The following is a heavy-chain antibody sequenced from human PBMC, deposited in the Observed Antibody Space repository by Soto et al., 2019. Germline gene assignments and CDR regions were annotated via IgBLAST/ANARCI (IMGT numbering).Heavy chain of an antibody. J-gene: IGHJ5*02. Sequence: QVQLVQSGAEVKKPGASVKVSCKASGYTFTSYAMHWVRQAPGQRLEWMGWINAGNGNTKYSQKFQGRVTITRDTSASTAYMELSSLRSEDTAVYYCARERGSRLGPHDENWFDPWGQGTLVTVSS. V-gene: IGHV1-3*01. CDR3: ARERGSRLGPHDENWFDP. D-gene: IGHD6-6*01. CDR2: INAGNGNT. CDR1: GYTFTSYA.